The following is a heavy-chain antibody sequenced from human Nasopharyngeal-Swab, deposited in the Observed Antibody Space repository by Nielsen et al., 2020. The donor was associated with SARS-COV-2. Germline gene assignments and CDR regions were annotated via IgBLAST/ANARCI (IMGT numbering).Heavy chain of an antibody. CDR3: ARGNSGYDASPFDY. Sequence: GESPKISCAASGFTVSNSFMSWVRQAPGKGLEWVSVIYSGGATHYADSVKGRFTISRDNSKNTLYLQMNSLRAEDTAIYYCARGNSGYDASPFDYWGQGTLVTVSS. D-gene: IGHD5-12*01. J-gene: IGHJ4*02. CDR2: IYSGGAT. CDR1: GFTVSNSF. V-gene: IGHV3-53*01.